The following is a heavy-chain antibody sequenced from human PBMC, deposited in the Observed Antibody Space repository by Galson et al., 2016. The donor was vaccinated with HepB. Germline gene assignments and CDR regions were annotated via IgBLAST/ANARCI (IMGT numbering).Heavy chain of an antibody. V-gene: IGHV3-48*03. CDR3: ASAPGAFYYYYAMDV. CDR1: GSTFSSYD. J-gene: IGHJ6*02. CDR2: ISSGGGTI. Sequence: SLRLSCAASGSTFSSYDMNWVRQAPGKGLEWLSYISSGGGTIYYAGSVKGRFTISSDNAKNSLYLQMSSLRADDTAVYYCASAPGAFYYYYAMDVWGQGTTVTVSS.